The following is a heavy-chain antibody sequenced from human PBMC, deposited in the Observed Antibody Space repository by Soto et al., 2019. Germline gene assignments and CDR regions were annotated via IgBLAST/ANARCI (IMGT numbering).Heavy chain of an antibody. CDR3: ARLCVTSRPLEF. J-gene: IGHJ4*02. Sequence: QAPRQGLEWMGITNPSDGSTNYAQKFQGRVTMTSDTSTSTVYMEMSSLRSEDTAIYFCARLCVTSRPLEFWRQGSLVTV. V-gene: IGHV1-46*01. D-gene: IGHD3-3*01. CDR2: TNPSDGST.